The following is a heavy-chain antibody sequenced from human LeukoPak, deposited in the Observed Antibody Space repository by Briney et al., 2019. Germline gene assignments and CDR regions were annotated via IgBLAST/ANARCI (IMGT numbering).Heavy chain of an antibody. CDR3: SRDVSLMALAAPGY. CDR2: RSWDVVAT. J-gene: IGHJ4*02. CDR1: GFTFGYYT. D-gene: IGHD6-13*01. V-gene: IGHV3-43*01. Sequence: SLRLSCLASGFTFGYYTMHWVRQAPGKGLGWVSFRSWDVVATFYAESVKGRFTISKANSENSVYLQMNSLRSEATGLYFCSRDVSLMALAAPGYCGQGTLVTVSS.